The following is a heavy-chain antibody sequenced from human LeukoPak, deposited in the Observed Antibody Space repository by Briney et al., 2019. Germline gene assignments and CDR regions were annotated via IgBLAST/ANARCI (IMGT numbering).Heavy chain of an antibody. CDR2: IYSGGST. J-gene: IGHJ4*02. CDR1: GFTFSSSE. CDR3: ARDTDYYGSGTLGYMDY. Sequence: GGSLRLSCVASGFTFSSSEMNWVRQAPGKGLEWVSIIYSGGSTYYTDSVKGRFTISRDNSKNTVYLQMNSLRAEDTAVYYCARDTDYYGSGTLGYMDYWGQGTLVTVSS. V-gene: IGHV3-66*01. D-gene: IGHD3-10*01.